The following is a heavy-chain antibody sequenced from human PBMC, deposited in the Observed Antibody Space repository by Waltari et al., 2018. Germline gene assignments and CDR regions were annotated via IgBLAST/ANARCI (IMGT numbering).Heavy chain of an antibody. D-gene: IGHD1-26*01. Sequence: QVQLQESGPGLVKPSETLSLTCTVSGGSISSYYWSWIRQPPGKGLEWIGYIYYSGSTNYNPSLKSRVTISVDTSKNQFSLKLSSVTAADTAVYYCARALSGSYWGDAFDIWGQGTMVTVSS. CDR1: GGSISSYY. V-gene: IGHV4-59*01. CDR3: ARALSGSYWGDAFDI. CDR2: IYYSGST. J-gene: IGHJ3*02.